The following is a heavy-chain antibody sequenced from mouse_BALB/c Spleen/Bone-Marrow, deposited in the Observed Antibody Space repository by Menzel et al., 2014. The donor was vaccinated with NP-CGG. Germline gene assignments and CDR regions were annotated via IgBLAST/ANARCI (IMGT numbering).Heavy chain of an antibody. CDR1: GFNIKDTY. V-gene: IGHV14-3*02. D-gene: IGHD2-1*01. Sequence: EVHLQQSGAELVKPGASVKLSCTASGFNIKDTYMHWVKQRPEQGLEWIGRIDPANGNTKYDPKFQGKATITADTSSNTAYLQLSSLTSEDTAVYYCARYGNYCYAMDYWGQGTSVTVSS. J-gene: IGHJ4*01. CDR2: IDPANGNT. CDR3: ARYGNYCYAMDY.